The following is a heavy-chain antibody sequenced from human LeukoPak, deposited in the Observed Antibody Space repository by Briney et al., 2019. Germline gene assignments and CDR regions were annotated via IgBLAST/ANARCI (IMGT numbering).Heavy chain of an antibody. V-gene: IGHV3-48*01. CDR1: GFTFSSYS. CDR2: ISSSSSTI. CDR3: ASSIVADGTSPFDY. Sequence: GGSLRLSCAASGFTFSSYSMNWVRQAPGKGLEWVSYISSSSSTIYYADSVKGRFTISRDNAKNSLYLQMNSLRAEDTAVYYCASSIVADGTSPFDYWGQGTLVTVSS. J-gene: IGHJ4*02. D-gene: IGHD6-13*01.